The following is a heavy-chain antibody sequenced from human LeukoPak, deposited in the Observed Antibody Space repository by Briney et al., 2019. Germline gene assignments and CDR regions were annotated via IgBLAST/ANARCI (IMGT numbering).Heavy chain of an antibody. Sequence: GGSLRLSCAASGFTFSSYAMHWVRQAPGKGLEWVAVISYDGSNKYYADSVKGRFTISRDNSKNTLYLQMNSLRAEYTAVYYCAKFFTGEYVRAFDVWGQGTMVTVSS. CDR2: ISYDGSNK. CDR3: AKFFTGEYVRAFDV. J-gene: IGHJ3*01. CDR1: GFTFSSYA. D-gene: IGHD3-10*02. V-gene: IGHV3-30*18.